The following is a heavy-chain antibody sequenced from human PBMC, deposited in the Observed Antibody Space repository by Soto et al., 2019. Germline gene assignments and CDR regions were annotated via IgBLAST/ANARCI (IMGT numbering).Heavy chain of an antibody. V-gene: IGHV3-30-3*01. D-gene: IGHD2-2*01. CDR1: GFTFSSYA. J-gene: IGHJ6*02. CDR3: ARGDIVLVPARYGMDV. CDR2: ISYDGSNK. Sequence: QVQLVESGGGVVQPGRSLRLSCAASGFTFSSYAMHWVRQAPGKGLEWVAVISYDGSNKYYADSVKGRFTISRDNSKNTLYLQMNSLRAEDMAVYYCARGDIVLVPARYGMDVWGQGTTVTVSS.